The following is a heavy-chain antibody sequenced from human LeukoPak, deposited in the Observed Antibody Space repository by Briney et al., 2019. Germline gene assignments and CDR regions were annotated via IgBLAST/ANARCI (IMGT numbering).Heavy chain of an antibody. CDR3: AKGHTDYAFYYYYYMDV. J-gene: IGHJ6*03. V-gene: IGHV3-30*18. D-gene: IGHD4-17*01. CDR1: GFTFSSYG. CDR2: ISYDGSNK. Sequence: GGSLRLSCAASGFTFSSYGMHWVRQAPGKGLEWVAVISYDGSNKYYADSVKGRFTISRDNSKNTLYLQMNSLRAEDTAVYYCAKGHTDYAFYYYYYMDVWGKGTTVTVSS.